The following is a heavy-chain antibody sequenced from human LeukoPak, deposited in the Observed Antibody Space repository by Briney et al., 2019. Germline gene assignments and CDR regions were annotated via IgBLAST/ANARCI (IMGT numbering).Heavy chain of an antibody. CDR1: GYTFTSYG. CDR3: ARAGEAYCGGDCYSPYYYGMDV. J-gene: IGHJ6*02. CDR2: ISAYNGNT. D-gene: IGHD2-21*02. V-gene: IGHV1-18*01. Sequence: RASVKVSCKASGYTFTSYGISWVRQAPGQGLEWMGWISAYNGNTNYAQKLQGRVTMTTDTSTSTAFMELRSLRSDDTAVYYCARAGEAYCGGDCYSPYYYGMDVWGQGTTVTVSS.